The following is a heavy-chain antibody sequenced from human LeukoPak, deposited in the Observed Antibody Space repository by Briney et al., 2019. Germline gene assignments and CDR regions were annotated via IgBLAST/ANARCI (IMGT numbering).Heavy chain of an antibody. V-gene: IGHV3-52*01. CDR1: GSTFSSSW. Sequence: GGSLRLSCAASGSTFSSSWMHWVCQAPEKGLEWVADIKCDGSEKYYVDSVKGRLTISRDNAKNSLYLQVNSLRAEDIRSGSYSLIDYWGQGTLVTVSS. J-gene: IGHJ4*02. CDR2: IKCDGSEK. D-gene: IGHD3-10*01. CDR3: SLIDY.